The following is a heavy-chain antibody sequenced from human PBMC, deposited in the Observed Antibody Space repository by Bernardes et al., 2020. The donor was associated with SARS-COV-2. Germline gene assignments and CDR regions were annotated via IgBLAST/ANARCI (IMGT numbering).Heavy chain of an antibody. CDR3: ARAGYCSSTGCYGPLLFDY. CDR2: IYTSGST. Sequence: SETLSLTCTVSGGSISSYYWSWIRQPAGKGLEWIGHIYTSGSTNYNPSLKSRVTMSVDTSKNQFSLKLSSVTAADTAVYYCARAGYCSSTGCYGPLLFDYWGQGTLVTVSS. D-gene: IGHD2-2*03. V-gene: IGHV4-4*07. J-gene: IGHJ4*02. CDR1: GGSISSYY.